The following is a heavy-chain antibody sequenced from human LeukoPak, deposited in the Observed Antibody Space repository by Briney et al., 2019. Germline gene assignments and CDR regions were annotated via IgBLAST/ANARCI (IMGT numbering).Heavy chain of an antibody. CDR2: IYYSGST. V-gene: IGHV4-38-2*02. CDR3: ARTRTYDSSGYYPHSGYMGV. Sequence: SETLSLTCTVSGYSISSGYYWGWIRQPPGKGLEWIGSIYYSGSTYYNPSLKSRVTISVDTSKNQFSLKLSSVTAADTAVYYCARTRTYDSSGYYPHSGYMGVWGKGTTVTISS. J-gene: IGHJ6*03. D-gene: IGHD3-22*01. CDR1: GYSISSGYY.